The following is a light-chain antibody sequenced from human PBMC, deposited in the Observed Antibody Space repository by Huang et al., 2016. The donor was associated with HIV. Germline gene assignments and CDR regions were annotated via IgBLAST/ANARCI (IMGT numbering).Light chain of an antibody. V-gene: IGKV3-15*01. Sequence: EIVMTQSPGTLSVSPGERATLSCRASQSGNNNLAWYQQKPGQTPRLLIYGASTRATGVPAWFSGSGSGTEFTLTITSLESEDLALYYCQQYEDWPRTFGQGTRVEIK. J-gene: IGKJ1*01. CDR3: QQYEDWPRT. CDR2: GAS. CDR1: QSGNNN.